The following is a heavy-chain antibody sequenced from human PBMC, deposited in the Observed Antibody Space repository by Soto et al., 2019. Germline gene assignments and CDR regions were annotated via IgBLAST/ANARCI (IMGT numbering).Heavy chain of an antibody. J-gene: IGHJ4*02. Sequence: PGGSLRLSCAASGFTFSSYAMSWVRQAPGKGLEWVSAISGSGGSLTFYADSVRGRFTVSRDNSRNTAYLQMNILRAEDTSLYLCATDIDDTWLLNSWGQGTLVTVSS. V-gene: IGHV3-23*01. CDR2: ISGSGGSLT. CDR3: ATDIDDTWLLNS. D-gene: IGHD5-12*01. CDR1: GFTFSSYA.